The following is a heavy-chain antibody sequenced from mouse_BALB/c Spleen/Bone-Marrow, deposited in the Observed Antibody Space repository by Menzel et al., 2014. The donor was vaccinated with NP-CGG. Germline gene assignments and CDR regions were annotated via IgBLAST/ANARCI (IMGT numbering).Heavy chain of an antibody. V-gene: IGHV14-3*02. CDR2: IDPANGNT. Sequence: VQLQQSGAELVKPGASVKLSCTASGFNIKDTYMHWVKQRPEQGLEWIGRIDPANGNTKYDPKFQGKATITADTSSNTAYLQLSSLTSEDTAVYYCARWELVRGWFAYWGQGTLVTASA. CDR3: ARWELVRGWFAY. D-gene: IGHD2-14*01. CDR1: GFNIKDTY. J-gene: IGHJ3*01.